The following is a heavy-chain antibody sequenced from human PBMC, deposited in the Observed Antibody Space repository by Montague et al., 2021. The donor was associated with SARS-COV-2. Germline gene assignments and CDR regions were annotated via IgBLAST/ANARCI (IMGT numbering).Heavy chain of an antibody. CDR2: IYYTGNT. CDR3: ARHPLLLGRIDY. Sequence: SETLSLTCSVSEGSIYTSYHYWGWIRQPPGKGLEWIGAIYYTGNTSYVSSLKSRVSISIDTAKNQFSLSLSSVTAADTGVYFCARHPLLLGRIDYWGQGPLVSVSS. V-gene: IGHV4-39*01. J-gene: IGHJ4*02. D-gene: IGHD2-8*02. CDR1: EGSIYTSYHY.